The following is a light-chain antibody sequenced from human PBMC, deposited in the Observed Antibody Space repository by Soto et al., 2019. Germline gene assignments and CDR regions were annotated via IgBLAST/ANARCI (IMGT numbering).Light chain of an antibody. CDR3: SSYTSSSTLV. CDR1: TSDIGGYKY. V-gene: IGLV2-14*03. J-gene: IGLJ2*01. CDR2: DVT. Sequence: QSVLTQPASVSGSPGQSITIACAGTTSDIGGYKYVSWYQHHPGKAPKLVIYDVTNRPSGVSTRFSDSKSGNTASLTISGRQAEDEAEYYCSSYTSSSTLVFGGGTKLTVL.